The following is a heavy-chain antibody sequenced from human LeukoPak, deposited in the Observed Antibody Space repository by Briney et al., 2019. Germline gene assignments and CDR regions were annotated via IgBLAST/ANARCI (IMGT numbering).Heavy chain of an antibody. CDR3: ASSGYYRRNFDY. CDR2: ISSSGATI. V-gene: IGHV3-11*04. CDR1: GFTFSDFY. J-gene: IGHJ4*02. Sequence: GGSLRLSCAASGFTFSDFYMSWIRQAPGKGLEWVSYISSSGATIYYADSVKGRFTISRDNAKNSLYLQMNSLRAEDTAVYYCASSGYYRRNFDYWGQGTLVTVSS. D-gene: IGHD2/OR15-2a*01.